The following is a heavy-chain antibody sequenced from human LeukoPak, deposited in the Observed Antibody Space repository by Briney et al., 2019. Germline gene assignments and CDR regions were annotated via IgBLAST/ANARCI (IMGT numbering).Heavy chain of an antibody. CDR3: AKVGEGYYFDY. CDR1: GFTFSSYA. CDR2: ISGSGGST. Sequence: GGSLRLSCAASGFTFSSYAMSWVRQAPGKGLGWVSAISGSGGSTYYADSVKGRFTISRDNSKNTLYLQRNSLRAEDTAVYYCAKVGEGYYFDYWGQGTLVTVSS. J-gene: IGHJ4*02. V-gene: IGHV3-23*01. D-gene: IGHD3-10*01.